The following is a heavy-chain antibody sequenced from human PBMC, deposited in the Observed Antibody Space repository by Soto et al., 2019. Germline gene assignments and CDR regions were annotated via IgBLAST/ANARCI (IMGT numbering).Heavy chain of an antibody. Sequence: SETLSLTCAVYGGSFSGYYWSWIRQPPGKGLEWIGEINHSGSTNYNPSLKSRVTISVDTSKNQFSLKLSSVTAADTAVYYCARARSSSWYTSRGFDPWGQGTPVTVSS. CDR1: GGSFSGYY. D-gene: IGHD6-13*01. CDR2: INHSGST. CDR3: ARARSSSWYTSRGFDP. J-gene: IGHJ5*02. V-gene: IGHV4-34*01.